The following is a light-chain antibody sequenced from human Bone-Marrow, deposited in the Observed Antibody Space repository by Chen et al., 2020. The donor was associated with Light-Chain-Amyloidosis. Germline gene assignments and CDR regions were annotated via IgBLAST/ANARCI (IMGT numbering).Light chain of an antibody. CDR3: SSFAVSKIVL. Sequence: QSALTQPPSASGSPGQSVPISFTGARSDFGPFNYVSWYQQHPGKAPKLIIFDVNRRPSGVPGRFSGSKSGNTASLTVSGLQPDDEADYYCSSFAVSKIVLFGGGTKLTVL. J-gene: IGLJ3*02. CDR1: RSDFGPFNY. CDR2: DVN. V-gene: IGLV2-8*01.